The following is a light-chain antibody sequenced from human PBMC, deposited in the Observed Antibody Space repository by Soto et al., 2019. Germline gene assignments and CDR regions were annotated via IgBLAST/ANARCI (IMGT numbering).Light chain of an antibody. CDR3: ASWDDTLEGYV. V-gene: IGLV1-51*01. CDR1: SSNIGNNF. CDR2: DNN. J-gene: IGLJ1*01. Sequence: SVLTQPPSVSAAPGQKVTISCSGSSSNIGNNFVSWFQQLPRTAPKLLIYDNNKRPSGIPDRFSGSKSATSATLGITGLQTGDEADYYCASWDDTLEGYVFGPGTKVTVL.